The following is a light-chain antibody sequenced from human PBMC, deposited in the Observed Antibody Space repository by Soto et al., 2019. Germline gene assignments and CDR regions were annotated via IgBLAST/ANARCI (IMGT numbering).Light chain of an antibody. CDR3: QQSYSTPIT. J-gene: IGKJ5*01. CDR1: QSISSY. V-gene: IGKV1-39*01. CDR2: AAS. Sequence: DIQMTQSPSSLSESLGDRVTITCRASQSISSYLNWYQQKPGKAPKLLIYAASSLQSGVPSRFSGSGSGTDFTLTISSLQPEDFATYYCQQSYSTPITFGQGTRLEIK.